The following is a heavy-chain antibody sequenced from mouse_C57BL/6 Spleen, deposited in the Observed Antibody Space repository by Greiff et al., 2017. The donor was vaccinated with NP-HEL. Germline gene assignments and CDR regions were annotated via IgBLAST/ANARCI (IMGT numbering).Heavy chain of an antibody. J-gene: IGHJ4*01. CDR2: ISNLAYSI. CDR1: GFTFSDYG. V-gene: IGHV5-15*01. Sequence: EVKLMESGGGLVQPGGSLKLSCAASGFTFSDYGMAWVRQAPRKGPEWVAFISNLAYSIYYADTVTGRFTISRENAKNTLYLEMSSLRSEDTAMYYCARQGGYYGFMDYWGQGTSVTVSS. CDR3: ARQGGYYGFMDY. D-gene: IGHD1-1*01.